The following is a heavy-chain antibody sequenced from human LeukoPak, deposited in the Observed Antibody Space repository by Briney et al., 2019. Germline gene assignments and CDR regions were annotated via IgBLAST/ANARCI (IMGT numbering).Heavy chain of an antibody. J-gene: IGHJ5*02. V-gene: IGHV4-4*07. D-gene: IGHD3-10*01. CDR3: ARDRMVRGVRNWFDP. CDR1: NGSVRSYY. CDR2: IYTSGST. Sequence: SETLSLTCTVSNGSVRSYYWSWVRQSPGKGLEWIGRIYTSGSTNYNPSLKSRVTMSVDTSKNQFSLKLSSVTAADTAVYHCARDRMVRGVRNWFDPWGQGTLVTVSS.